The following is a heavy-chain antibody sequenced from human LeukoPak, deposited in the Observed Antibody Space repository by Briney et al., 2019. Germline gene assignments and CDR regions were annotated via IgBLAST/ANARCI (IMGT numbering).Heavy chain of an antibody. J-gene: IGHJ4*02. D-gene: IGHD1-1*01. CDR2: IFRGGST. V-gene: IGHV4-38-2*01. Sequence: SETLSLTRAVSGYSISIAYYWGWIRQPPGKGLEWIGRIFRGGSTSYNPSLKSRLTMSMDTSKNQFSLQLTSVTAADTAVYYCARYDSRVSGSTQLEYWGQGILGTISS. CDR3: ARYDSRVSGSTQLEY. CDR1: GYSISIAYY.